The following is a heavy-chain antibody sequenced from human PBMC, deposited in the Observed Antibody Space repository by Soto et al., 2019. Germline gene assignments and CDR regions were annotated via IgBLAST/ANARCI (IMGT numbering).Heavy chain of an antibody. V-gene: IGHV4-59*01. J-gene: IGHJ4*02. CDR3: ARGRTVRNYADDSSDYFYFFDY. CDR1: GDSISTFY. CDR2: VYYTGST. D-gene: IGHD3-22*01. Sequence: SETLSLTCTVSGDSISTFYWGWMRQSPGKELEWIGYVYYTGSTNYNPSLKSRVTISVDRSKNQFSLKLTSANAADTAVYYCARGRTVRNYADDSSDYFYFFDYWGQGAQVTVSS.